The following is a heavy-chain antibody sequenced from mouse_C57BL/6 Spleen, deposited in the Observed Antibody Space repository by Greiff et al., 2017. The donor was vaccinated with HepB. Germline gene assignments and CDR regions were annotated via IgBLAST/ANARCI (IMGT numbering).Heavy chain of an antibody. CDR2: INPNNGGT. CDR3: ARRNWDYYAMDY. D-gene: IGHD4-1*01. Sequence: VQLKESGPELVKPGASVKIPCKASGYTFTDYNMDWVKQSHGKSLEWIGDINPNNGGTIYNQKFKGKATLTVDKSSSTAYMELRSLTSEDTAVYYCARRNWDYYAMDYWGQGTSVTVSS. V-gene: IGHV1-18*01. J-gene: IGHJ4*01. CDR1: GYTFTDYN.